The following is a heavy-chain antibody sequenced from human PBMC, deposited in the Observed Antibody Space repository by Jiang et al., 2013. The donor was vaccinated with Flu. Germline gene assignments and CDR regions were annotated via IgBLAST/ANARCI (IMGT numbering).Heavy chain of an antibody. CDR3: AHRTGTAFDY. D-gene: IGHD2-8*02. Sequence: KPTQTLTLTCSFSGFSLSNNGVGVGWIRQPPGKALEWLAVIYWDDDKRYSPSLKSRLTINRDSAENHVVLTMNNVDPVDTATYYCAHRTGTAFDYWGQGTLVTVSS. V-gene: IGHV2-5*02. CDR1: GFSLSNNGVG. J-gene: IGHJ4*02. CDR2: IYWDDDK.